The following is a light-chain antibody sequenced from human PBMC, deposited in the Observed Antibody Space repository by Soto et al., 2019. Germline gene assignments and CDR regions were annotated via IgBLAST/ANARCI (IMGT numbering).Light chain of an antibody. CDR2: GAS. CDR3: QQYATSPWT. CDR1: QSVNGKY. Sequence: IVLTQSPGTLSLSPGERASLSCRASQSVNGKYLAWYQQKPGQAPRLLIFGASSRATGIPDRFSGSGSGTDFTLTISKLEPEDFAVYCCQQYATSPWTFGQGTKVEIK. V-gene: IGKV3-20*01. J-gene: IGKJ1*01.